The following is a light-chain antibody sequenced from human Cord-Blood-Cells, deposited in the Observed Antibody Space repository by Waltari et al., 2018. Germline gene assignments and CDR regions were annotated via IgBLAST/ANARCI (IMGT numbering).Light chain of an antibody. CDR1: QSVLYSSNNKNY. Sequence: DIVMTQSPDSLAVSLGAGATINCKSSQSVLYSSNNKNYLAWYQQKPGQPPKLLIYWVSTRESGVPDRFSGSGSGTDFTLTISSLQAEDVAVYYCQQYYSTPPWTFGQGTKVEIK. CDR3: QQYYSTPPWT. V-gene: IGKV4-1*01. CDR2: WVS. J-gene: IGKJ1*01.